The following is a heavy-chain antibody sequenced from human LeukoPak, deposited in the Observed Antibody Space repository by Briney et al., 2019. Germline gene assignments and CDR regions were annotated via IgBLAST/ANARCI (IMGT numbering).Heavy chain of an antibody. V-gene: IGHV3-33*01. J-gene: IGHJ5*01. CDR2: IWYDGNNK. D-gene: IGHD2-2*01. CDR1: GFTFSKYG. Sequence: GRSLRLSCAASGFTFSKYGMHWVRQAPGKGLEWVAVIWYDGNNKDYADSVKGRFSISRDNSKNTLSLQMNSLRVEDTAMYYCARVSCRSSSCYLASYFFDSWGQGTLVTVSS. CDR3: ARVSCRSSSCYLASYFFDS.